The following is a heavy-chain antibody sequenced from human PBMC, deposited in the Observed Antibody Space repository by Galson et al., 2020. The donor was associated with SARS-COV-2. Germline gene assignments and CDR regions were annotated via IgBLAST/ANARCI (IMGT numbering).Heavy chain of an antibody. CDR3: ARERTPRTVATGADY. Sequence: TGGSLRLSCAAYGFTFSNYYMHWARQPPGKGLEWLAVISSDGSNEFWADSVRGRFTISRDNSKNILYVQMNSLRPEDTAVYYCARERTPRTVATGADYWGQGTLVIVSS. D-gene: IGHD5-12*01. CDR2: ISSDGSNE. V-gene: IGHV3-30-3*01. CDR1: GFTFSNYY. J-gene: IGHJ4*02.